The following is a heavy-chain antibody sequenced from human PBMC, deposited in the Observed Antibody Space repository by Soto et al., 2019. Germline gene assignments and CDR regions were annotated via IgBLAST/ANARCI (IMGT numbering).Heavy chain of an antibody. Sequence: QVQLVQSGAEVKKPGASVKVSCKASGYTFTSYDINWVRQATGQGLEWMGWMNPNSGNTGYAQKFQGRATMTRNTSISTAYMELSSLRSEDTAVYYCARQYCSGGSCYLDYWGQGTLVTVSS. CDR2: MNPNSGNT. CDR1: GYTFTSYD. CDR3: ARQYCSGGSCYLDY. J-gene: IGHJ4*02. D-gene: IGHD2-15*01. V-gene: IGHV1-8*01.